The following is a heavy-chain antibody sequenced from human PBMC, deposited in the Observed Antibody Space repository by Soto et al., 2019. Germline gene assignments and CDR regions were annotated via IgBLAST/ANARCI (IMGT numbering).Heavy chain of an antibody. CDR2: IIPIFGTA. J-gene: IGHJ5*02. CDR1: GGTFSSYA. Sequence: QVQLVQSGAEVKKPGSSVKVSCKASGGTFSSYAISWVRQAPGQGLEWMGGIIPIFGTANYAQKFQGRVTITADESTSTAYMELSSLRSEYTAVYYCARDVVATIGEYNWFDPWGQGTLVTVSS. CDR3: ARDVVATIGEYNWFDP. D-gene: IGHD5-12*01. V-gene: IGHV1-69*01.